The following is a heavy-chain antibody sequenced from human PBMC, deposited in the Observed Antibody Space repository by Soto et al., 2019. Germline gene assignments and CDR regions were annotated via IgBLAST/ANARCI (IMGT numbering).Heavy chain of an antibody. V-gene: IGHV1-69*13. CDR1: GGTFSSYA. CDR3: ARRYRWDDSSGWGLDY. D-gene: IGHD3-22*01. Sequence: GASVKVSCKASGGTFSSYAISWVRQAPGQGLQWMGGIIPIFGTANYAQKFQGRVTITADESTSTAYMELSSLRSEDTAVYYCARRYRWDDSSGWGLDYWGQGTLVTVSS. J-gene: IGHJ4*02. CDR2: IIPIFGTA.